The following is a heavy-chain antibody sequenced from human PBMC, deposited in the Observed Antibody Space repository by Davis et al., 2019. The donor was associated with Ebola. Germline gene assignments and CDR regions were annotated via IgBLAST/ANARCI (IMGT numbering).Heavy chain of an antibody. CDR2: ISYDGSNK. Sequence: GESLKISCAASGFTFSSYGMHWVRQAPGKGLEWVAVISYDGSNKYYADSVKGRFTISRDNSKNTLYLQMNSLRAEDTAVYYCAKELRRGTGTTGYYYYYYGMDVWGQGTTVTVSS. J-gene: IGHJ6*02. CDR1: GFTFSSYG. D-gene: IGHD1-7*01. CDR3: AKELRRGTGTTGYYYYYYGMDV. V-gene: IGHV3-30*18.